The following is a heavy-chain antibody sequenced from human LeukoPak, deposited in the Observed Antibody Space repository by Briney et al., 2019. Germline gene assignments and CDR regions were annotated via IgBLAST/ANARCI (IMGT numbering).Heavy chain of an antibody. CDR3: ARRTRYGSSTGCVTDTFEI. V-gene: IGHV4-31*03. CDR1: GGSISSGGCY. CDR2: IYYSGTT. Sequence: SETLSLTCIVSGGSISSGGCYWSWIRQLPGQGLEWIGYIYYSGTTFYNPSLKSRIIISQDTSATQFSLRLTSVTSADTAMYYCARRTRYGSSTGCVTDTFEIWGQGTMVTVSS. D-gene: IGHD2-2*01. J-gene: IGHJ3*02.